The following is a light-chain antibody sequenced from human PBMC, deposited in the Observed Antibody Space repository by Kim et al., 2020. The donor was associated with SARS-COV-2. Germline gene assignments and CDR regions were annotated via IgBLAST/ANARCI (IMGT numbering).Light chain of an antibody. V-gene: IGLV2-14*01. CDR3: TSYAIGNIWV. Sequence: GQSITISCTGTSSDIGAYNYVSWCQQHPGKAPKVIIFEVTKRPSGVSNRFSGSKSANTASLTISGLQAEDEADYYCTSYAIGNIWVFGGGTKVTVL. J-gene: IGLJ3*02. CDR1: SSDIGAYNY. CDR2: EVT.